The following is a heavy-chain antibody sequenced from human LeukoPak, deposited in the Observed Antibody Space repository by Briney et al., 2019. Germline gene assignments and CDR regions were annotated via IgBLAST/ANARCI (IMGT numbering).Heavy chain of an antibody. Sequence: PSETLSLTCTVSGGSISSYYWSWIRQPPGKGLEWIGYIYYSGSTNYNPSLKSRVTISVDTSKNQFSLKLSPVTAADTAVYYCASQPIPNNYYDSSGFPDYWGQGTLVTVSS. CDR2: IYYSGST. CDR1: GGSISSYY. D-gene: IGHD3-22*01. V-gene: IGHV4-59*08. J-gene: IGHJ4*02. CDR3: ASQPIPNNYYDSSGFPDY.